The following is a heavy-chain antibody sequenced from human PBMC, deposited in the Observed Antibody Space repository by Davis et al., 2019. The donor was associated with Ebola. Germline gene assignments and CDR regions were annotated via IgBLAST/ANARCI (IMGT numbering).Heavy chain of an antibody. J-gene: IGHJ4*02. CDR3: AKGGYFDSLEIDS. Sequence: MPSETLSLTCTVSGGSISGTYYWNWIRQPPGKGLEWIGYIYNSGSTTYNPSLKSRVTISQDTSKNHFSLKLSSVTAADTAVYYCAKGGYFDSLEIDSWGQGTLVTVSS. V-gene: IGHV4-61*03. CDR2: IYNSGST. CDR1: GGSISGTYY. D-gene: IGHD3-9*01.